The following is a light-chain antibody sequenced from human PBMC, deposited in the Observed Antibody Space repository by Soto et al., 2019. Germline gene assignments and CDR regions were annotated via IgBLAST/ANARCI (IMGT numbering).Light chain of an antibody. CDR3: LQRHNLPHT. V-gene: IGKV1-33*01. Sequence: DIQMTQSPSSLSASVGDRVTITCQASQDVRKYLSWYQQKARKAPKLLIYDESNLETGVPSRFSGSESGTDFTFTISRLQPEDLATYYCLQRHNLPHTFGPGTKVDI. CDR1: QDVRKY. J-gene: IGKJ3*01. CDR2: DES.